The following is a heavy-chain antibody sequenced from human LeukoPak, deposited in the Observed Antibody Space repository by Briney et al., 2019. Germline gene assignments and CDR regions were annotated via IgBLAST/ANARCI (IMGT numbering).Heavy chain of an antibody. CDR1: GFTFSSYA. CDR2: ISGNGSGS. V-gene: IGHV3-23*01. CDR3: AKGTKAIVVDNYFDY. J-gene: IGHJ4*02. Sequence: SGGSLRLSCAASGFTFSSYAMSWVRQAPGKGLEWVSAISGNGSGSYYADSVKGRFTISRDNSKNTLYLQMNSLRAEDTAVYYCAKGTKAIVVDNYFDYWGQGTLVTVSS. D-gene: IGHD3-22*01.